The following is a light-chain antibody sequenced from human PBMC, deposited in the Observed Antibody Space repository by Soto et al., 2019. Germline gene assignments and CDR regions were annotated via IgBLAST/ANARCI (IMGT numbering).Light chain of an antibody. J-gene: IGKJ1*01. CDR2: KAS. V-gene: IGKV1-5*03. CDR3: QHYNSYSEA. CDR1: QTISSW. Sequence: DIQMPQSPSTLSGSVGDRVTITCRASQTISSWLAWYQQKPGKAPKLLIYKASTLKSGFPSRFSGSGSGTEFTLTISSLQPDDFATYSCQHYNSYSEAFGQGTKVDIK.